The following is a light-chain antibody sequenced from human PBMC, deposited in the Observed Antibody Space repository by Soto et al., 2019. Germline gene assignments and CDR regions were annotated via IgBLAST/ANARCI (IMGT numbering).Light chain of an antibody. J-gene: IGKJ1*01. CDR1: QTISSNN. CDR3: QQYGSWT. Sequence: EIVLTQSPGTLSVSPGERATLSCRASQTISSNNLAWYQQKPGQAPSLLIYGTSSRATGIPDRFSGSGSGTAFTLTISRLEPEDSAIYYCQQYGSWTFGQGIKVEI. CDR2: GTS. V-gene: IGKV3-20*01.